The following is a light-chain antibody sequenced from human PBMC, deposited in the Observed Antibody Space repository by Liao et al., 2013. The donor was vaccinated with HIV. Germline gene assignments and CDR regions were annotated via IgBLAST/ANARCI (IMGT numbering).Light chain of an antibody. CDR3: QAWDSSTLCV. CDR1: KLGDKY. V-gene: IGLV3-1*01. CDR2: QDS. Sequence: SYELTQPPSVSVSPGQTASITCSGDKLGDKYACWYQQKPGQSPVLVIYQDSKRPSGIPERFSGSNSGNTATLTISGTQAMDEADYYCQAWDSSTLCVLGGRT. J-gene: IGLJ2*01.